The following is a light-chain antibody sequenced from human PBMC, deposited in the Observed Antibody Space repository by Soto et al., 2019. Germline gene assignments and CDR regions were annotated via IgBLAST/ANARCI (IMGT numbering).Light chain of an antibody. V-gene: IGKV1-5*03. Sequence: DIQMTQSPSTLSGSVGDRVTITCRASQTISSWLAWYQQKPGKAPKLLIYKASTLESGVPSRFSGSGSGTEFTLTISSLQPDDFATYYCQQYNSVSLLTFGGGTKVEIK. J-gene: IGKJ4*01. CDR1: QTISSW. CDR2: KAS. CDR3: QQYNSVSLLT.